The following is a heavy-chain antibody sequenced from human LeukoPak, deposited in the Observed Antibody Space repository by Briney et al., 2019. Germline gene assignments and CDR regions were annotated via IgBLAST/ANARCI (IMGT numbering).Heavy chain of an antibody. V-gene: IGHV3-7*01. J-gene: IGHJ1*01. D-gene: IGHD3-10*02. CDR3: ATYSRLNAREFQC. Sequence: PGGSLRLSCAASGFTFSTSWMSWVRRAPGKGLEWVANIKTDGSEIYYADSVKGRFTISRDNAKNSLYLQVNSLRAEDTAIYYCATYSRLNAREFQCWGQGTVVTVSS. CDR1: GFTFSTSW. CDR2: IKTDGSEI.